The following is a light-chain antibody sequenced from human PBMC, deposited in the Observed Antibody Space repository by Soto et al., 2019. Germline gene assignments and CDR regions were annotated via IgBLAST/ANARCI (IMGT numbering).Light chain of an antibody. CDR1: QSDSNNY. CDR3: LQYGSSGT. Sequence: EIVLPQSPGTLSMSPGERATLSFRARQSDSNNYLDWYQQKPGQAPRLLIYGASNRATGIPDRFSGSGSGTDFTLTISRVEPEDFAVYYCLQYGSSGTFGQGTKVDI. J-gene: IGKJ1*01. V-gene: IGKV3-20*01. CDR2: GAS.